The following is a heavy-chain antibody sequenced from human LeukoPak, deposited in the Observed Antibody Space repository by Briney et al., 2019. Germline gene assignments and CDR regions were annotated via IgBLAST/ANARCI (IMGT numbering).Heavy chain of an antibody. CDR2: IGGSGSTI. Sequence: GGSLRLSCAASGFTFSDYYMTWIRQAPGKGLEWVSYIGGSGSTIYYADSVKGRFTISRDNAKNSLFLQMNSLRAEDTAVYYCAKDRRLGGYSANDYWGQGTLVTVSS. CDR3: AKDRRLGGYSANDY. J-gene: IGHJ4*02. CDR1: GFTFSDYY. D-gene: IGHD3-22*01. V-gene: IGHV3-11*01.